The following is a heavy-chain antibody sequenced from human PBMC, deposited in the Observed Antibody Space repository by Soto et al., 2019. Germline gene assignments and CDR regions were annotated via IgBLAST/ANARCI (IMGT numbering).Heavy chain of an antibody. D-gene: IGHD3-16*01. CDR1: GYTFTSYG. V-gene: IGHV1-18*01. Sequence: QVQLVQSGAEVKKPGASVKVSCKASGYTFTSYGISWVRQATGQVLEWMGWISAYNGNTNYAQKLQGRPTMTTDTSASTAYMELRSLRSDDTAVYYWARDYTRGVYNHYWGQGTLVTVSS. J-gene: IGHJ4*02. CDR2: ISAYNGNT. CDR3: ARDYTRGVYNHY.